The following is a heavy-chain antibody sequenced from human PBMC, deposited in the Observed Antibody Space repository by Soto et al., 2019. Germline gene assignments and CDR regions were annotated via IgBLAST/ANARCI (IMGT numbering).Heavy chain of an antibody. D-gene: IGHD3-10*01. CDR2: IYYSGST. CDR1: GGSISSYY. V-gene: IGHV4-59*01. CDR3: ARVGVRFGELYGAFYS. Sequence: SETLSLTCTASGGSISSYYWSWIRQPPGKGLEWIGYIYYSGSTNYNPSLKSRVTISVDTSKNQFSLKLSSVTAADTAVYYCARVGVRFGELYGAFYSWGQGTMVTLSS. J-gene: IGHJ3*02.